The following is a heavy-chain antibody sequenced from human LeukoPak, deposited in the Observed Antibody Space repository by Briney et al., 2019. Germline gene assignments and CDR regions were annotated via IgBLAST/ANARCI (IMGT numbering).Heavy chain of an antibody. CDR3: ASRPYDNSGYYYV. CDR2: INHSGST. J-gene: IGHJ4*02. D-gene: IGHD3-22*01. V-gene: IGHV4-34*01. CDR1: GGSFSGYY. Sequence: SETLSLTCAVYGGSFSGYYWSWIRQPPGKGLEWIGEINHSGSTNYNPSLKSRVTISVDTSKNQFSLKLSSVTAADTAVYYCASRPYDNSGYYYVWGQGTLVTVSS.